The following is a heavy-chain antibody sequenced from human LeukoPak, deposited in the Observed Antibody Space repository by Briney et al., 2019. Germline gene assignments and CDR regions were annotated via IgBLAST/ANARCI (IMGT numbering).Heavy chain of an antibody. J-gene: IGHJ4*02. CDR1: GGSISSYY. D-gene: IGHD1-1*01. Sequence: SETLSLTCTVSGGSISSYYWSWTRQPPGKGLEWIGEINHSGSTNYNPSLKSRVTISVDTSKNQFSLKLSSVTAADTAVYYCARGIKRSFDYWGQGTLVTVSS. V-gene: IGHV4-34*01. CDR2: INHSGST. CDR3: ARGIKRSFDY.